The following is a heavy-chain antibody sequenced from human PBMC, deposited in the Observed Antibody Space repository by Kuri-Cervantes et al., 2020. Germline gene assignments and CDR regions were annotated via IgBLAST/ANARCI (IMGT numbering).Heavy chain of an antibody. V-gene: IGHV4-39*07. CDR2: IYYSGST. D-gene: IGHD3-9*01. CDR3: ARGLRYFDWPRPGWFEP. Sequence: SETLSLPCSVSGGSISSSSYYWGWIRQPPGKGLEWIGSIYYSGSTYYNPSLKSRVTISVDTSKYQFSLKLSSVTAADTDVYYFARGLRYFDWPRPGWFEPWRQGTLVTVSS. CDR1: GGSISSSSYY. J-gene: IGHJ5*02.